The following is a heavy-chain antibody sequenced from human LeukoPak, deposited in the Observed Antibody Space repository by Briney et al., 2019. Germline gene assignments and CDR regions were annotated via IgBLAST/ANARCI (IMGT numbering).Heavy chain of an antibody. J-gene: IGHJ5*02. CDR3: ARGYCSSTSCYTGGINWFDP. D-gene: IGHD2-2*02. CDR1: GGTFSSYA. CDR2: IIPIFGTA. Sequence: SVKVSCKASGGTFSSYAISWVRQAPGQGLEWMGGIIPIFGTANYAQKFQGRVTITADESTSTAYMELSSLRSEDTAVYYCARGYCSSTSCYTGGINWFDPWGQGTLVTVSS. V-gene: IGHV1-69*01.